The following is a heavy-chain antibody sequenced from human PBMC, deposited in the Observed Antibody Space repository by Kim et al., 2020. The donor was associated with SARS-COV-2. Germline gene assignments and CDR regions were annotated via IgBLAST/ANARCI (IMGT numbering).Heavy chain of an antibody. D-gene: IGHD3-3*01. CDR2: INHSGST. Sequence: SETLSLTCAVYGGSFSVYNWSWIRQPPGKGLEWIGEINHSGSTSHSPSLKSRLTISVDASKSQFSLRLKSVTAADTAVYYCARGRAGVVPAPVLGLGPYYDDYAMDVWGQGTAVAVSS. CDR1: GGSFSVYN. V-gene: IGHV4-34*01. J-gene: IGHJ6*02. CDR3: ARGRAGVVPAPVLGLGPYYDDYAMDV.